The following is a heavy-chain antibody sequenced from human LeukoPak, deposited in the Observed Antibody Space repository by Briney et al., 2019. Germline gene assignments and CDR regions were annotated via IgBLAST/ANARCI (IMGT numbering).Heavy chain of an antibody. D-gene: IGHD1-26*01. J-gene: IGHJ4*02. V-gene: IGHV3-21*01. CDR1: GFTFSSYS. CDR3: ARPLTSGSYSFDY. Sequence: SGGSLRLSCAASGFTFSSYSMNWVRQAPGKGLEWVSSISSSSSYIYYADSVKGRFTISRDNAENSLYLQMNSLRAEDTAVYYCARPLTSGSYSFDYWGQRTLVTVSS. CDR2: ISSSSSYI.